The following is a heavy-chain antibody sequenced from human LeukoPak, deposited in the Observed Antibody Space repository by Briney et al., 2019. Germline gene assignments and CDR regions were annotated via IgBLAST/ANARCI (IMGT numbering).Heavy chain of an antibody. CDR3: ARDPYYYDSSGRY. V-gene: IGHV3-48*03. CDR2: ISSSGSTI. D-gene: IGHD3-22*01. CDR1: GFTFSSYE. Sequence: GGSLRLSCAASGFTFSSYEMNWVRQAPGKGLEWVSYISSSGSTIYYADSVKGRFTISRDHAKNSLYLQMNSLRAEDTAVYYCARDPYYYDSSGRYWGQGTLVTVSS. J-gene: IGHJ4*02.